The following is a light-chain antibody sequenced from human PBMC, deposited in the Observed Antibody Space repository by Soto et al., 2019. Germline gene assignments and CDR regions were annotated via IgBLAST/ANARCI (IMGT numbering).Light chain of an antibody. Sequence: DIQMTQSPSSLSASVGDRVTITCRASQSISNYLNWYQQKPGKAPKLLMYAASSLQSGVPSRFSGSGSGTDFTLSISSLQPGGFATYYCQQSYSTPPTFGQGTKLEI. J-gene: IGKJ2*01. CDR1: QSISNY. V-gene: IGKV1-39*01. CDR2: AAS. CDR3: QQSYSTPPT.